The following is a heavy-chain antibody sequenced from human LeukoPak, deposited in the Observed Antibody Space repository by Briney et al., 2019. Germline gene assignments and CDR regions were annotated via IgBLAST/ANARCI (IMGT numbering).Heavy chain of an antibody. CDR2: ISWNSGSI. CDR3: AKARESYYTGNWFDP. V-gene: IGHV3-9*01. J-gene: IGHJ5*02. CDR1: GFTFDDYA. D-gene: IGHD3-10*01. Sequence: SLRLSCAASGFTFDDYAMHWVRPAPGKGLEWVSGISWNSGSIGYADSVKGRFTISRDNAKNSLYLQMNSLRAEDTALYYCAKARESYYTGNWFDPWGQGTLVTVSS.